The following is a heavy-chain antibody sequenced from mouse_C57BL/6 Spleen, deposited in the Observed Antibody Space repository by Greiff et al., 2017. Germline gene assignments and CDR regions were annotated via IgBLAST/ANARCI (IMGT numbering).Heavy chain of an antibody. CDR3: ARNGIYDGYYSYFDY. D-gene: IGHD2-3*01. CDR2: IWSGGST. V-gene: IGHV2-2*01. J-gene: IGHJ2*01. CDR1: GFSLTRYG. Sequence: VQLQQSGPGLVQPSQSLSITCTVSGFSLTRYGVHWVRQSPGKGLAWLGMIWSGGSTDYNAAVISRLSISKDNSTRQVFFKMNSLQADDTAIYYCARNGIYDGYYSYFDYWGQGTTLTVSS.